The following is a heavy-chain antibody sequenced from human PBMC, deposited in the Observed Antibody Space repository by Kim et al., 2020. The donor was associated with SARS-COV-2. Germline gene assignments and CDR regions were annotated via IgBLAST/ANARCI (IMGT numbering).Heavy chain of an antibody. CDR3: AKYCFSDICTGRCFDL. CDR1: GFTFGSYA. V-gene: IGHV3-23*01. CDR2: IISSGGST. J-gene: IGHJ2*01. Sequence: GGSLRLSCAASGFTFGSYAMHWVRQAPGRGLEWVSGIISSGGSTYYGDSAKGRFTISRDNFKNTVYLQLSSLRAEDTAVYYCAKYCFSDICTGRCFDLWG. D-gene: IGHD2-21*01.